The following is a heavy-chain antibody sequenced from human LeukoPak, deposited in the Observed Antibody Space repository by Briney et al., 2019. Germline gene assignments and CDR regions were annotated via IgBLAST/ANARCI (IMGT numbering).Heavy chain of an antibody. J-gene: IGHJ5*02. CDR3: ARAGFHPSLNWFDP. Sequence: GGSLRLSCAASGFTFSDYYMSWIRQAPGKGLEWVSYISSSGSTIYYADSVKGRFTISRDNAKNSLYLQMNSLRAEDTAVYYCARAGFHPSLNWFDPWGQGTLVTVSS. CDR1: GFTFSDYY. D-gene: IGHD3-3*01. V-gene: IGHV3-11*01. CDR2: ISSSGSTI.